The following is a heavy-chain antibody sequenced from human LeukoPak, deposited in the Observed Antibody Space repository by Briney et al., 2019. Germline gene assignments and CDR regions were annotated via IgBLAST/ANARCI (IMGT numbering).Heavy chain of an antibody. CDR1: GYTFTGYY. J-gene: IGHJ4*02. CDR2: IDPGSGTT. Sequence: ASVKVSCKASGYTFTGYYIHWVRQAPGQGPEWMGIIDPGSGTTTYAQKLQVRVTMTRDTSTNTVYMDLSSLTSEDTAVYYCARELHATYYFDYLCQGSLVTVPS. CDR3: ARELHATYYFDY. V-gene: IGHV1-46*04. D-gene: IGHD3-10*01.